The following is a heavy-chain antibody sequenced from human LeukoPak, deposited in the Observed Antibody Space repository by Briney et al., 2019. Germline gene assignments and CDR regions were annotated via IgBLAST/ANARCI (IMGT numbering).Heavy chain of an antibody. CDR3: ARGGSFIRYFDWLLPYFDY. J-gene: IGHJ4*02. V-gene: IGHV1-69*13. CDR1: GGTFSSYA. CDR2: IIPIFGTA. D-gene: IGHD3-9*01. Sequence: ASVNVSCKASGGTFSSYAISWVRQAPGQGLEWMGGIIPIFGTANYAQKFQGRVTITADESTSTAYMELSSLRSEDTAVYYCARGGSFIRYFDWLLPYFDYWGQGTLVTVSS.